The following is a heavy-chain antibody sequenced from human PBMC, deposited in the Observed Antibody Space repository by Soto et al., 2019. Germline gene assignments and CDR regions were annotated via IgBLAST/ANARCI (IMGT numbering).Heavy chain of an antibody. J-gene: IGHJ5*01. V-gene: IGHV5-10-1*01. CDR3: ARHVAGTSKNLFDF. CDR2: IDPSDSYT. D-gene: IGHD1-7*01. CDR1: GYSFTSYS. Sequence: PGESLKISCKGSGYSFTSYSISWVRQMPGKGLEWVGRIDPSDSYTNYSPSFQGHVTISADKSISTAYLQWSSLKASDTAMYYCARHVAGTSKNLFDFWGQGTLVTVSS.